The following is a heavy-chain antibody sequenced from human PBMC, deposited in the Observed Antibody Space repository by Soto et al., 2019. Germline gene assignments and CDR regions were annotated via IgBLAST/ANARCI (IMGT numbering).Heavy chain of an antibody. D-gene: IGHD2-15*01. Sequence: GGSLRLSCAASGFGVANNYVTWVRQAPGRGLEWVSVINTFGTTHYADSVRGRFTISRDESKNIVFLQMSSLRGEDTAVYYCARGPSGYVDYWGQGTQVTVSS. V-gene: IGHV3-53*01. CDR1: GFGVANNY. J-gene: IGHJ4*02. CDR3: ARGPSGYVDY. CDR2: INTFGTT.